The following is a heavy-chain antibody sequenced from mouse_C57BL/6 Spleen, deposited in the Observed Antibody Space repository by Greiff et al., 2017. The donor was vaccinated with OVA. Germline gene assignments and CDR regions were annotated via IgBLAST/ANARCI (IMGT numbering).Heavy chain of an antibody. J-gene: IGHJ1*03. V-gene: IGHV1-4*01. Sequence: VQLQQSGAELARPGASVKMSCKASGYTFTSYTMHWVKQRPGPGLEWIGYINPSSGYTKYNQKFKDKATLTADKSSSTAYMQLSSLTSEDSAVYYCARNWEGYFDVWGTGTTVTVSS. CDR3: ARNWEGYFDV. CDR2: INPSSGYT. D-gene: IGHD4-1*01. CDR1: GYTFTSYT.